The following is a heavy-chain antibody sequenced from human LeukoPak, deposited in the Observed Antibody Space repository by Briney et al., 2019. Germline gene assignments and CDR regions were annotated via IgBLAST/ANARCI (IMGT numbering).Heavy chain of an antibody. CDR2: INHSGST. CDR1: GGSFSGYY. Sequence: SETLSLTCAVYGGSFSGYYWSWIRQPPGKGLEWIGEINHSGSTNYNPSLKSRVTISVDTSKNQFSLKLSSVTAADTAVYYCARMVGIYSSDGYFDYWGQGTLVTVSS. D-gene: IGHD6-19*01. J-gene: IGHJ4*02. V-gene: IGHV4-34*01. CDR3: ARMVGIYSSDGYFDY.